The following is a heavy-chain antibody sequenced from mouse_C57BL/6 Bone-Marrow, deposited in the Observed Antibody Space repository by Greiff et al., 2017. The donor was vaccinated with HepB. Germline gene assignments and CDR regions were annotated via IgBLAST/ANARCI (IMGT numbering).Heavy chain of an antibody. J-gene: IGHJ1*03. V-gene: IGHV1-52*01. CDR1: GYTFTSYW. Sequence: VQLQQAGAELVRPGSSVKLSCKASGYTFTSYWMHWVKQRPIQGLEWIGNIDPSDSETHYNQKFKDKATLTVDKSSSTAYMQLSSLTSEDSAVYYCARVYYGSSYAYWYFDVWGTGTTVTVSS. D-gene: IGHD1-1*01. CDR3: ARVYYGSSYAYWYFDV. CDR2: IDPSDSET.